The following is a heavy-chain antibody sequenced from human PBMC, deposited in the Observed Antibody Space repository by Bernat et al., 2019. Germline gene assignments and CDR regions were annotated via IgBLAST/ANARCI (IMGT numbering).Heavy chain of an antibody. CDR3: AARGSDYDFDY. CDR2: ISWSRSST. Sequence: EVQLLESGGGLVQPGGSLRLSRAASGFSFSTYAMTWVRQAPGKGLEWVSLISWSRSSTYYAESVKGRFTISRDNSKNTLYLQMNSLRVEDTAVYYCAARGSDYDFDYWGQGTLVTVSS. J-gene: IGHJ4*02. CDR1: GFSFSTYA. V-gene: IGHV3-23*01. D-gene: IGHD5-12*01.